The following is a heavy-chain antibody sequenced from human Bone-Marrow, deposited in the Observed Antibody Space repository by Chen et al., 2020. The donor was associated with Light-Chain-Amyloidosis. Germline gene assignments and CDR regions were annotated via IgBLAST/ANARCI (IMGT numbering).Heavy chain of an antibody. CDR2: ISQSGST. Sequence: QVQLQQWGAGLLKPSETLSLTCGVNGGSLRGYYSSWIRQPPGKGLEWIGEISQSGSTYYNPTLRSRVTISLDTSKNQFSLKLSSVTAADTAVYYCARRSYGSDSYFSLDNTYYMDVWGRGTTVTVSS. V-gene: IGHV4-34*01. CDR3: ARRSYGSDSYFSLDNTYYMDV. CDR1: GGSLRGYY. J-gene: IGHJ6*03. D-gene: IGHD3-10*01.